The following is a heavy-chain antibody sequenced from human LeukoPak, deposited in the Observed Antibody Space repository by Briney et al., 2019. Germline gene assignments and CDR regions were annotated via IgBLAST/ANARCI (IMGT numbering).Heavy chain of an antibody. V-gene: IGHV3-21*01. CDR2: ISSSSDYI. CDR3: ARAAYSYGPRGFDY. D-gene: IGHD5-18*01. Sequence: GGSLRPSCAASGFTFSSYSMNWVRQAPGKGLEWVSSISSSSDYIFYADSMKGRFTTSRDSAKNSLYLQMNSLRAEDTAVYYCARAAYSYGPRGFDYWGQGTLVTVSS. J-gene: IGHJ4*02. CDR1: GFTFSSYS.